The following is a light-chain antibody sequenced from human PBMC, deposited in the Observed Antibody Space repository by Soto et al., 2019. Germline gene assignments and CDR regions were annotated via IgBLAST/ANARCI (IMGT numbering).Light chain of an antibody. J-gene: IGKJ4*01. CDR2: LGS. CDR3: MQALQTPFT. V-gene: IGKV2-28*01. CDR1: QSLLHSNGYNY. Sequence: DIVMTQSPLSLPVTPGEPASISCRSSQSLLHSNGYNYLDWYLQKPGQSPQLLIYLGSNRASGVPDRFSGSGSGIDFTLQISRVDAEDVGVYYCMQALQTPFTFGGGTKVELK.